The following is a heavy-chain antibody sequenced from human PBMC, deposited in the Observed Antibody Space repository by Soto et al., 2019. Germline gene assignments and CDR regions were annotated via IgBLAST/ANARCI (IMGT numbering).Heavy chain of an antibody. CDR2: IWYDGSNK. V-gene: IGHV3-33*01. CDR3: AREFSAPISYYSTRAA. CDR1: GFTFSSYG. Sequence: GGSLRLSCAASGFTFSSYGMHWVRQAPGKGLEWVAVIWYDGSNKYYADSVKGRFTISRDNSKNTLYLQMNSPRAEDTAVYYCAREFSAPISYYSTRAAWGKATPVP. D-gene: IGHD6-25*01. J-gene: IGHJ6*03.